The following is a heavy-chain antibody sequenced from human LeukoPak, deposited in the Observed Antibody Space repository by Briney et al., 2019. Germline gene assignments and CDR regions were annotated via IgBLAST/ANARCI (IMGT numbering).Heavy chain of an antibody. CDR1: GFTLSRYW. V-gene: IGHV3-7*01. D-gene: IGHD2-21*01. CDR3: ARALTVLGVCRGGECYFDAFDV. Sequence: PGGSLRLSCAASGFTLSRYWVTWVRQAPGKGLERVANIGEGGSRKYYVDSVNGRFTISRDNARNSLKLQMNSLRAGDTAVYFCARALTVLGVCRGGECYFDAFDVWGQGTLVTVSS. CDR2: IGEGGSRK. J-gene: IGHJ3*01.